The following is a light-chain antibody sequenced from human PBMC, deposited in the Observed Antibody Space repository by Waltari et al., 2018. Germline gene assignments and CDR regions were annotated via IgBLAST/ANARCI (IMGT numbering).Light chain of an antibody. CDR3: QQSYRTPPLT. V-gene: IGKV1-39*01. CDR2: ATS. CDR1: QSISGY. Sequence: DIQMTQSPSSLSASVGDRVTITCRASQSISGYLNWYQQKPGKAPKVLIYATSSLQSGVPPRCSGSGSGTDFTLTISSLQPEDVATYYCQQSYRTPPLTFGGGTKVEIK. J-gene: IGKJ4*01.